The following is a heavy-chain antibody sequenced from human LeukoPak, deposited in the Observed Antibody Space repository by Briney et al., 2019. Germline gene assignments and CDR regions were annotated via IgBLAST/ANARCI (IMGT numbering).Heavy chain of an antibody. D-gene: IGHD6-13*01. V-gene: IGHV4-34*01. J-gene: IGHJ4*02. CDR1: GGSFSGYY. Sequence: PSETLSLTCAVYGGSFSGYYWSWIRQPPGKGLEWIGEINHSGSTNYNPSLKSRVTISVDTSKNQFSLKLSSVTAAHTAVYYCARADGYSSRVDYWGQGTLVTVSS. CDR3: ARADGYSSRVDY. CDR2: INHSGST.